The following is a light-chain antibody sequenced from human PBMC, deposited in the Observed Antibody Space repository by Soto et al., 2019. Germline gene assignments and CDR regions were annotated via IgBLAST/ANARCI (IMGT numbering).Light chain of an antibody. CDR1: QSVSSTF. V-gene: IGKV3-20*01. Sequence: EIVLTQSPGTLSLSPGERATLSCRASQSVSSTFLAWYQRKPGQAPRLLIYGVSKRATGIPDRFSGSGSGTDFPLTISRLEPEDFAVYFCGQFVSAPPRTFDQGTKVEIK. CDR2: GVS. J-gene: IGKJ1*01. CDR3: GQFVSAPPRT.